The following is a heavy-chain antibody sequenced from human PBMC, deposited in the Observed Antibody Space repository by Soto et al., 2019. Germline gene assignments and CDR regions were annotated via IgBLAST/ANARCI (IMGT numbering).Heavy chain of an antibody. CDR2: ISGSGGST. CDR3: AKIQSYSYGSGSYYNTRDY. CDR1: GFTFSSYA. V-gene: IGHV3-23*01. J-gene: IGHJ4*02. Sequence: PGGSLRLSCAASGFTFSSYAMSWVRQAPGKGLEWVSAISGSGGSTYYADSVKGRFTISRDNSKNTLYLQMNSLRAEDTAVYYCAKIQSYSYGSGSYYNTRDYWGQGTLVTVS. D-gene: IGHD3-10*01.